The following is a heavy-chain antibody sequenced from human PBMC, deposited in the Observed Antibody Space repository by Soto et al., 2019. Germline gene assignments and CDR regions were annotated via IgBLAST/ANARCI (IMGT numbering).Heavy chain of an antibody. J-gene: IGHJ3*02. D-gene: IGHD7-27*01. Sequence: SETLSLTCTVSGGSISISSYYWGWIRQPPGKGLEWIGSIYYSGSTYYNPSLKSRVTISVDTSKNQFSLKLSSVTAADTAVYYCARHVNPWAQGAFDIWGQGTMVTVSS. CDR2: IYYSGST. CDR1: GGSISISSYY. V-gene: IGHV4-39*01. CDR3: ARHVNPWAQGAFDI.